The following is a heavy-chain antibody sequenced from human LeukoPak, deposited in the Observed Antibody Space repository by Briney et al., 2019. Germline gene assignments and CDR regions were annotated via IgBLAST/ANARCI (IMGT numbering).Heavy chain of an antibody. D-gene: IGHD6-6*01. CDR3: ARAGFALAPHRGTPFDY. V-gene: IGHV4-34*01. J-gene: IGHJ4*02. CDR1: GESFSDYY. CDR2: INHSGST. Sequence: SETLSLTCAVYGESFSDYYRSWIRQPPGKGLEWIGEINHSGSTNYSPSLKSRVTISVNTSKNQFSLKLTSVTAADTAVYYCARAGFALAPHRGTPFDYWGQGTLVTVSS.